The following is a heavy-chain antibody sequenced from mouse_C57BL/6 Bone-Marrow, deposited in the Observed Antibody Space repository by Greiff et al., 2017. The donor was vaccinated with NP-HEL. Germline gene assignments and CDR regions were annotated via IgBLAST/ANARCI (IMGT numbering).Heavy chain of an antibody. J-gene: IGHJ4*01. CDR3: AREDYGSTCMDY. Sequence: QVQLQQSGAELVKPGASVKISCKASGYAFSSYWMNWVKQRPGKGLEWIGQIYPGDGDTNYNGKFKGKATLTADKSSSTAYMQLSSLTSEDSAVYFSAREDYGSTCMDYWGQGTSVTVSS. CDR1: GYAFSSYW. V-gene: IGHV1-80*01. CDR2: IYPGDGDT. D-gene: IGHD1-1*01.